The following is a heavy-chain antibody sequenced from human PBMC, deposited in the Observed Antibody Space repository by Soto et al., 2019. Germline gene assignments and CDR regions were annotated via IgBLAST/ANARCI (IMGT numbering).Heavy chain of an antibody. CDR3: AKDASRDFWSGSGPRDFDY. Sequence: GGSLRLSCAASGFTFNNYAMNWVRQAPGKGLEWVATISATGGSTYYADSVKGRFTISRDNSKNTLYLQMNSLRAEDTAVYYCAKDASRDFWSGSGPRDFDYWGQGTLVTVSS. CDR1: GFTFNNYA. D-gene: IGHD3-3*01. J-gene: IGHJ4*02. V-gene: IGHV3-23*01. CDR2: ISATGGST.